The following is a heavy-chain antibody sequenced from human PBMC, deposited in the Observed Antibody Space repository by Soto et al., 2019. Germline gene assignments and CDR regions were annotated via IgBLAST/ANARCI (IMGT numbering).Heavy chain of an antibody. J-gene: IGHJ4*02. V-gene: IGHV1-18*01. Sequence: QVQLVQSGAEVKKPGASVKVSCKASGYTFSSYGISWVRQAPGQGLEWMGWISAYNGNTKYAQKIQGRVTMTTDTSTSTAHMELRSLRSDDTAVYYCACDSPPVDYWGQGTLVTVSS. CDR2: ISAYNGNT. CDR1: GYTFSSYG. CDR3: ACDSPPVDY.